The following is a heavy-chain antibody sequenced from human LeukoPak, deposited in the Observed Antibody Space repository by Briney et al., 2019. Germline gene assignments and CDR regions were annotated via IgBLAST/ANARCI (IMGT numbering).Heavy chain of an antibody. V-gene: IGHV3-21*04. CDR3: AKDVGGYCSGGSCYLVAEYFQH. Sequence: GGSLRLSCAASGFTFSSYSMNWVRQAPGKGLEWVSSISSSSSYIYYADSVKGRFTISRDNSKNTLYLQMNSLRAEDTAVYYCAKDVGGYCSGGSCYLVAEYFQHWGQGTLVTVSS. D-gene: IGHD2-15*01. J-gene: IGHJ1*01. CDR1: GFTFSSYS. CDR2: ISSSSSYI.